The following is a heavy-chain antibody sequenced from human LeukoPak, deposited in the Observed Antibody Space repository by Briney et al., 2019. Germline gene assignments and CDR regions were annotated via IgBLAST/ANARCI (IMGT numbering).Heavy chain of an antibody. CDR1: SGAISTSHW. V-gene: IGHV4-4*02. CDR2: IYGSGNT. D-gene: IGHD3-9*01. J-gene: IGHJ6*02. CDR3: AKSRYIKYGMDV. Sequence: SGTLSLTCTVSSGAISTSHWLSWVRQPPGKGLEWIGEIYGSGNTNYNPSLKSRVTMSVDKTRIHLSLKLHSVTAADTAVYYCAKSRYIKYGMDVWGQGTTVTVSS.